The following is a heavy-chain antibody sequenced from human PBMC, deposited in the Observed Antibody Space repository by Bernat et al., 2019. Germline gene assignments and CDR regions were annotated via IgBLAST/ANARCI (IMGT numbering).Heavy chain of an antibody. D-gene: IGHD2-15*01. J-gene: IGHJ5*02. CDR2: IYHSGST. Sequence: QVQLQESGPGLVKPSQTLSLTCTVSGGSISSGAYYWSWIRQHPGKGLEWLGYIYHSGSTYYNPSLKSRVTISVDTSKNQFSLKLSSVTAADTAVYYCARGEEGYCSGGSCYSNWFDPWGQVTLVTVSS. CDR1: GGSISSGAYY. CDR3: ARGEEGYCSGGSCYSNWFDP. V-gene: IGHV4-31*03.